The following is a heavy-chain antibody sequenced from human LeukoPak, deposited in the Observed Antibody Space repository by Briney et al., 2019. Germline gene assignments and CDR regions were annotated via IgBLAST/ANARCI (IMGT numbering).Heavy chain of an antibody. V-gene: IGHV4-34*01. J-gene: IGHJ4*02. CDR1: GGSFSGYY. CDR3: ARMRVTTLFDY. CDR2: INHSGST. Sequence: SETLSLTCAVYGGSFSGYYWSRIRQPPGKGLEWIGEINHSGSTNYNPSLKGRVTISVDTSKNQFSLKLSSVTAADTAVYYCARMRVTTLFDYWGQGTLVTVSS. D-gene: IGHD2/OR15-2a*01.